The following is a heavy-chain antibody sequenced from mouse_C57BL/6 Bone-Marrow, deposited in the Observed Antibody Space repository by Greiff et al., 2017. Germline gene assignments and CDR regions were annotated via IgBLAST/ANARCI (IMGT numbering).Heavy chain of an antibody. CDR1: GYTFTSYG. CDR3: GRSGPPRYFDV. D-gene: IGHD3-1*01. J-gene: IGHJ1*03. Sequence: QVQLQQPGAELARPGASVKLSCKASGYTFTSYGISWVKQRTGQGLEWIGEIYPRSGNTYYNEKFKGKATLTADKSSSTAYMERRSLTSEDSAVYFGGRSGPPRYFDVWGKGTTVTVSS. CDR2: IYPRSGNT. V-gene: IGHV1-81*01.